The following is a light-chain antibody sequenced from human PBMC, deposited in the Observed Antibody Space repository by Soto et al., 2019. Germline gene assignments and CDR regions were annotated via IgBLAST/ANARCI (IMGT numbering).Light chain of an antibody. CDR1: QSFSNSY. CDR2: DAS. V-gene: IGKV3-20*01. J-gene: IGKJ1*01. Sequence: EIVLTQSPGSLSLSPGERVTLSCRASQSFSNSYLAWYQHKPAQAPRLLIYDASTRAAGTPDRFSGSGSGTDFTLTISGLEPEDFAVYFCQQYTRSPWTFGQGTKVEIK. CDR3: QQYTRSPWT.